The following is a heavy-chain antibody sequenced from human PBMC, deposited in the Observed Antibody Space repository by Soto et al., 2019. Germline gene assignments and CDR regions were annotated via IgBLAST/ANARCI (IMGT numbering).Heavy chain of an antibody. CDR3: AVWDYYYGMDV. V-gene: IGHV1-69*13. J-gene: IGHJ6*02. D-gene: IGHD1-26*01. CDR2: IIPIFGTA. Sequence: GASVKVSCKASGGTFSSYAISWVRQAPGQGLEWMGGIIPIFGTANYAQKFQGRVTITADESTSTAYMELSSLRSEDTAVYHCAVWDYYYGMDVWGQGTTVTVSS. CDR1: GGTFSSYA.